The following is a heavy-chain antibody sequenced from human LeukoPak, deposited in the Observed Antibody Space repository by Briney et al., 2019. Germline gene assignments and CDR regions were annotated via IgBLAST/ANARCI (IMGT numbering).Heavy chain of an antibody. CDR1: GYTFTNYY. V-gene: IGHV1-46*01. CDR2: INPRGDYT. Sequence: ASVKVSCKPFGYTFTNYYIHWVRQAPGQGLEWMGIINPRGDYTTYAQNFQGRVTMTRDTSTSTVYMELSSLRSEDTAIYYCARARGSGSYYGHDYYYYHYMDVWGKGTTVTVSS. D-gene: IGHD3-10*01. CDR3: ARARGSGSYYGHDYYYYHYMDV. J-gene: IGHJ6*03.